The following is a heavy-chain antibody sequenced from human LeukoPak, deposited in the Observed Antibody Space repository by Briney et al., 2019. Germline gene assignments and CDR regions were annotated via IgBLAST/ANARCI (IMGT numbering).Heavy chain of an antibody. V-gene: IGHV3-48*01. CDR3: ARGGAARPDY. Sequence: PGGSLRLSCAASGFTFRNYGMNWVRQPPGKGPEWVSYISSTSSNINYADSVKGRFTISRDNAKNSLYLQLNSLRAEDTAVYYCARGGAARPDYWGQGTLVTVPS. J-gene: IGHJ4*02. CDR2: ISSTSSNI. CDR1: GFTFRNYG. D-gene: IGHD6-6*01.